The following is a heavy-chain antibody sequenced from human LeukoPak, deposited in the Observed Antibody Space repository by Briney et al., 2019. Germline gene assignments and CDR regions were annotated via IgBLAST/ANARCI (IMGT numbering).Heavy chain of an antibody. Sequence: NSSQTLSLTCTVSGGSISSGAYYWSWIRQHPGKGLEWIGYIYDSGSTYYNPSLKSRVTISVDASKNLFSLRLNSVTAADTAVYCCARDRVAGWFDPWGQGTLVTVSS. CDR1: GGSISSGAYY. V-gene: IGHV4-31*03. CDR2: IYDSGST. D-gene: IGHD3-10*01. J-gene: IGHJ5*02. CDR3: ARDRVAGWFDP.